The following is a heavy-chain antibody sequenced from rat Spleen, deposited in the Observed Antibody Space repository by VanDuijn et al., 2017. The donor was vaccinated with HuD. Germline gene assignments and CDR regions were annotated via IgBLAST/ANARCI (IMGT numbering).Heavy chain of an antibody. CDR2: ISYDGSST. J-gene: IGHJ2*01. V-gene: IGHV5-29*01. CDR3: ARLVYDGTYYPDW. D-gene: IGHD1-12*02. CDR1: GFTFSNYG. Sequence: EVQLVESGGGLVQPGRSLKLSCAASGFTFSNYGMAWVRQAPTKGLEWVATISYDGSSTYYRDSVKGRFTISRDNAKSTLYLQMDSLRSEDTATYYCARLVYDGTYYPDWWGQGVMVTVSS.